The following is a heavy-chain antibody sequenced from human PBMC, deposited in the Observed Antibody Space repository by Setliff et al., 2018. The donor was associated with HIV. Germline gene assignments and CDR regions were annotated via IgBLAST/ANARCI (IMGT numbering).Heavy chain of an antibody. V-gene: IGHV1-18*01. J-gene: IGHJ3*01. CDR2: ISTFDGNT. Sequence: GASVKVSCKASGYNFFSYGISWVRQAPGQGLEWMGWISTFDGNTDYAQNVQDRVTMTTDNVKDSLYLQMSSLRAEDTAMYYCARIQELATIDVFDVWGQGTMVTVSS. CDR1: GYNFFSYG. CDR3: ARIQELATIDVFDV. D-gene: IGHD5-12*01.